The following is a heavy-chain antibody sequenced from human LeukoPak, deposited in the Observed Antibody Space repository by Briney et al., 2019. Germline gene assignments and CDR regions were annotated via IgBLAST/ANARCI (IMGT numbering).Heavy chain of an antibody. D-gene: IGHD6-19*01. J-gene: IGHJ1*01. CDR1: GFTFSSYA. CDR2: ISGSGGST. CDR3: ATYSSGWYAYFQH. Sequence: GGSLRLSCAASGFTFSSYAMSWVRQAPGKGLEWVSAISGSGGSTYYADSVKGRFTISRDNSKNTLYLQMNSLRAEDTAVYYCATYSSGWYAYFQHWGQGTLVTVFS. V-gene: IGHV3-23*01.